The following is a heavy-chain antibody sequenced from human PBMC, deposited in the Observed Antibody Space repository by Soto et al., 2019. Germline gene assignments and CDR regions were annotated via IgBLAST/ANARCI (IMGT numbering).Heavy chain of an antibody. Sequence: GGSLRLSCAASGFTFSSYGMHWVRQAPGKGLEWVAVIWYDGSNKYYADSVKGRFTISRDNSKNTLYLQMNSLRAEDTAVYYCARSRDYGGGGAFDIWGQGTMVTVSS. V-gene: IGHV3-33*01. CDR3: ARSRDYGGGGAFDI. CDR2: IWYDGSNK. J-gene: IGHJ3*02. CDR1: GFTFSSYG. D-gene: IGHD4-17*01.